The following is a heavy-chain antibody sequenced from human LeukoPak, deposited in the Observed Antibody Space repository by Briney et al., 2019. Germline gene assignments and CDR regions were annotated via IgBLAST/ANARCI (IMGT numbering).Heavy chain of an antibody. D-gene: IGHD1-26*01. CDR3: ARERGNSGSWRGTVAFDI. CDR2: IIPILGIA. J-gene: IGHJ3*02. Sequence: ASVKVSCKASGGTFSSYAISWVRQAPGQGLEWMGRIIPILGIANYAQKFQGRVTITADKSTSTAYMELSSLRSEDTAVYYCARERGNSGSWRGTVAFDIWGQGTMVTVSS. V-gene: IGHV1-69*04. CDR1: GGTFSSYA.